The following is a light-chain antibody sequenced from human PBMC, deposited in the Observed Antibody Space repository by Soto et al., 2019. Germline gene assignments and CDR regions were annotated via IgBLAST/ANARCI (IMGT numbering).Light chain of an antibody. CDR3: QHYGSSPET. CDR1: QSVSSNY. CDR2: GAS. V-gene: IGKV3-20*01. J-gene: IGKJ1*01. Sequence: EIVLRQSPATLSLSPGERAALSCGASQSVSSNYLAWYQQKPGQAPRLLIYGASSRATGIPDRFSGSGSGTDFTLTISRLEPEDFAVYYCQHYGSSPETFGQGTKVDIK.